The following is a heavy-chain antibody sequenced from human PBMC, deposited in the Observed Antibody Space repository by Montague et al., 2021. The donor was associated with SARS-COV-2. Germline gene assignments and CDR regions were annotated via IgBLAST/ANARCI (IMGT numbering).Heavy chain of an antibody. J-gene: IGHJ6*02. CDR2: IFYRGGT. CDR1: GGSISSGGYY. D-gene: IGHD3-22*01. Sequence: TLSLTCTVSGGSISSGGYYRSWVRQPPGKGLDWIGYIFYRGGTYYNPSLKSRVSMSADTSKFQFSLNLTSVTAADTAVYYCARANYDVMTSKAYAMDVWGQGTTVTVSS. CDR3: ARANYDVMTSKAYAMDV. V-gene: IGHV4-31*03.